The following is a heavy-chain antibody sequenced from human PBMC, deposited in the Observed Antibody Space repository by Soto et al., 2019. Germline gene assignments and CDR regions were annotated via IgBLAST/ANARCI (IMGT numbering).Heavy chain of an antibody. Sequence: EASVKVSCKASGYTFTSYGISWVRQAPGQGLEWMGWISAYNGNTNYAQKLQGRVTMTTDTSTSTAYMELRSLRSDDTAVYYCARDSHYDILTGLWDYWGQGTLVTVSS. J-gene: IGHJ4*02. D-gene: IGHD3-9*01. CDR3: ARDSHYDILTGLWDY. CDR2: ISAYNGNT. V-gene: IGHV1-18*01. CDR1: GYTFTSYG.